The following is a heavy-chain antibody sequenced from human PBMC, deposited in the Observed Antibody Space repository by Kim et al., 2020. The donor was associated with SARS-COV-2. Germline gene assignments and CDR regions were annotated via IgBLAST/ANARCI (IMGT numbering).Heavy chain of an antibody. V-gene: IGHV3-23*01. D-gene: IGHD3-22*01. CDR2: ISGSGRYT. J-gene: IGHJ4*02. CDR1: GFSFSNYA. CDR3: AKGFPPYSSGYYYHLED. Sequence: GGSLRLSCAASGFSFSNYAMTWVRQAPGKGLERVSGISGSGRYTYYADSVKGRFTISRDNSNNTLSLQMNRLSAEDTAAYYCAKGFPPYSSGYYYHLEDWGRGIPVTVSS.